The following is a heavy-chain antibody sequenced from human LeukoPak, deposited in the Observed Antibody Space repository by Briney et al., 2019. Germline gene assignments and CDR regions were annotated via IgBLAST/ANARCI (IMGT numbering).Heavy chain of an antibody. Sequence: GGSLRLSCAASGFTFSSYAMSWVRQAPGKGLEWVSAISGSGGSTYYADSVKGRSTISRDNSKNTLYLQMNSLRAEDTAVYYCAKGMAGSGSYYMDWGQGTLVTVSS. V-gene: IGHV3-23*01. CDR1: GFTFSSYA. J-gene: IGHJ4*02. CDR2: ISGSGGST. D-gene: IGHD1-26*01. CDR3: AKGMAGSGSYYMD.